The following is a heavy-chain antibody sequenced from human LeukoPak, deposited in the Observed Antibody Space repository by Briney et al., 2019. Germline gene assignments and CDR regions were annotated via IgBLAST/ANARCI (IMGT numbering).Heavy chain of an antibody. CDR2: IYYSGST. J-gene: IGHJ1*01. CDR1: GGSFSSYY. D-gene: IGHD4-23*01. Sequence: PSETLSLTCAVYGGSFSSYYWSWIRQPPGKGLEWIGYIYYSGSTNYNSSLKSRVTISVDTSKNQFSLKLSSVTAADTAVYYCARSSDYGGLGFFQHWGQGTLVTVSS. V-gene: IGHV4-59*01. CDR3: ARSSDYGGLGFFQH.